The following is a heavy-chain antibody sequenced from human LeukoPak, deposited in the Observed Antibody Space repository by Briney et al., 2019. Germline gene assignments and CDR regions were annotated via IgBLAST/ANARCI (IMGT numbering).Heavy chain of an antibody. Sequence: SETLSLTCAVYGGSFSGYYWSWIRQPPGKGLEWIGEINHSGSTNYNPSLKSRVTISVDTSKNQFSLKLSSVTAADTAVYYCARGSFHSSSSGRRSYYYYGMDVWGQGTTVTVSS. CDR1: GGSFSGYY. J-gene: IGHJ6*02. CDR2: INHSGST. V-gene: IGHV4-34*01. CDR3: ARGSFHSSSSGRRSYYYYGMDV. D-gene: IGHD6-6*01.